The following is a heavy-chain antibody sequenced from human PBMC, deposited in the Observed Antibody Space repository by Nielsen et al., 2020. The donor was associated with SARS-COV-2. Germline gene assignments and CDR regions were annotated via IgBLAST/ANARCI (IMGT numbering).Heavy chain of an antibody. CDR2: INHSGST. CDR1: GGSFSDYY. Sequence: SETLSLTCAVYGGSFSDYYWSWIRQPPGKGLEWIGEINHSGSTNYNPSLKSRVTISVDTSKNQFSLKLSSVTAADTAVYYCARLAYDFWSGYNFDYWGQGTLVTVSS. CDR3: ARLAYDFWSGYNFDY. D-gene: IGHD3-3*01. V-gene: IGHV4-34*01. J-gene: IGHJ4*02.